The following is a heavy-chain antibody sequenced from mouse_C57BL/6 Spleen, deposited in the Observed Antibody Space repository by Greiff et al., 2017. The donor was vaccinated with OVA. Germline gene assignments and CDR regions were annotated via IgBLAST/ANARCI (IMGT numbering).Heavy chain of an antibody. CDR2: INPSNGGT. CDR1: GYTFTSYW. Sequence: QVQLKQPGTELVKPGASVKLSCKASGYTFTSYWMHWVKQRPGQGLEWIGNINPSNGGTNYNEKFKSKATLTVDKSSSTAYMQLSSLTSEDSAVYYCARQLRPRYYFDYWGQGTTLTVSS. V-gene: IGHV1-53*01. D-gene: IGHD3-2*02. J-gene: IGHJ2*01. CDR3: ARQLRPRYYFDY.